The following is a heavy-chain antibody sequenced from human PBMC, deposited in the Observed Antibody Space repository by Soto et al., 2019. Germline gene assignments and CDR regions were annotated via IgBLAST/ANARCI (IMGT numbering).Heavy chain of an antibody. CDR3: ARINDSGSHSYDY. CDR2: INWDDEK. D-gene: IGHD1-26*01. J-gene: IGHJ4*02. V-gene: IGHV2-70*01. Sequence: SGPTLVNPTHTLTLPCTFSGFSLSTSGMCVSWIREPPPRALQWLTVINWDDEKNYSTPLKTRLTISKDTSKNQVVLTMTNMDPVDTATYYCARINDSGSHSYDYWGQGTLVTVSS. CDR1: GFSLSTSGMC.